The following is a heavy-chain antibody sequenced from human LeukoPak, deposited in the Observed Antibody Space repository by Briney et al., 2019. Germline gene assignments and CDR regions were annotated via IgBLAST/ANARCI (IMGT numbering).Heavy chain of an antibody. Sequence: PSETLSLTCAVSGGSISSGGYSWSWIRQPPGKGLEWIGYIYHSGSTYYNPSLKSRVTISVDRSKNQFSLKPSSVTAADTAVYYCARGTLGYDYWGQGTLVTVSS. D-gene: IGHD2-15*01. CDR2: IYHSGST. J-gene: IGHJ4*02. V-gene: IGHV4-30-2*01. CDR1: GGSISSGGYS. CDR3: ARGTLGYDY.